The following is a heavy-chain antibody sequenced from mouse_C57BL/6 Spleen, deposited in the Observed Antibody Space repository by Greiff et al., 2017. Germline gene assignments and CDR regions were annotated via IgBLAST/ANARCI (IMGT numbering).Heavy chain of an antibody. V-gene: IGHV6-6*01. J-gene: IGHJ2*01. CDR3: TFITTVGGDFDC. CDR2: IRNKANNHAT. Sequence: EVKLVESGGGLVQPGGSMKLSCAASGFTFSDAWMDWVRQSPEKGLEWVAEIRNKANNHATYYAESVKGRFTISRDDSKSSVYLQMNSLRAEDTGIYYCTFITTVGGDFDCWGQCTTLTVSS. CDR1: GFTFSDAW. D-gene: IGHD1-1*01.